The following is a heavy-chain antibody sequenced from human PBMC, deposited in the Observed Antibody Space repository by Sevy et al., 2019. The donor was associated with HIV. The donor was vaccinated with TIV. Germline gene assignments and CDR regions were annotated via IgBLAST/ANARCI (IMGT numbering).Heavy chain of an antibody. CDR1: GFTFRSYV. CDR2: ISGSGGST. CDR3: AKAKTVAAGFDY. V-gene: IGHV3-23*01. J-gene: IGHJ4*02. D-gene: IGHD2-15*01. Sequence: GGSLRLSCAASGFTFRSYVMGWVRQAPGKGLEWVSGISGSGGSTYYADSVKGRFTISRDNSKNTLYLQMNSLRAEDTAVYYCAKAKTVAAGFDYWGQGTLVTVSS.